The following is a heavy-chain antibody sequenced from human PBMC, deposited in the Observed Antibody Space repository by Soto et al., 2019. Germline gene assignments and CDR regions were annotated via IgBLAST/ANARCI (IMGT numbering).Heavy chain of an antibody. CDR1: GGTFSSYA. Sequence: GASVKVSCKASGGTFSSYAISWVRQAPGQGLEWMGGIIPIFGTANYAQKFQGRVTITADESTSTAYMELSSLRSEDTAVYYCARKVLGMGYFDYWGQGTLVTVSS. CDR2: IIPIFGTA. V-gene: IGHV1-69*13. CDR3: ARKVLGMGYFDY. D-gene: IGHD7-27*01. J-gene: IGHJ4*02.